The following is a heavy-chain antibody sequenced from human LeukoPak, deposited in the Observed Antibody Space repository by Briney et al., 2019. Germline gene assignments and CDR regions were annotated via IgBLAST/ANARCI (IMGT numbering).Heavy chain of an antibody. Sequence: GGSLRLSCAASGFTVSSNYMSWVRQAPGKGLEWVSVIYSGGSTYYADSVKGRFTISRDNSKNTLYLQMNSLRAEDTAVYYCARDKDSSSYPTAVFDYWGQGTLVTVSS. J-gene: IGHJ4*02. D-gene: IGHD3-22*01. V-gene: IGHV3-66*02. CDR1: GFTVSSNY. CDR3: ARDKDSSSYPTAVFDY. CDR2: IYSGGST.